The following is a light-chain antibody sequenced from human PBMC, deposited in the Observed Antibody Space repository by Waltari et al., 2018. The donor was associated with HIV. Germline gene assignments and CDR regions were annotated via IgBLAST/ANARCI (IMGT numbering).Light chain of an antibody. CDR3: QQYAASPRT. J-gene: IGKJ2*01. Sequence: EIVLTQSPGTLYLSPGEGATLSCRASQSVSSSYLAWHQQRRGQAPSLLIYDASSRPTGVPDRFRGSGSGTHFTLTISRLEPEDFGVYYCQQYAASPRTFGQGTRVEIK. CDR2: DAS. CDR1: QSVSSSY. V-gene: IGKV3-20*01.